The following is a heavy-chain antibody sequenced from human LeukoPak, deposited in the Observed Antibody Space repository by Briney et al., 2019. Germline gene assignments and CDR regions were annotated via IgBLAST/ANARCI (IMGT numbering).Heavy chain of an antibody. CDR1: GYTFNGYY. J-gene: IGHJ4*02. Sequence: ASVKVSCKASGYTFNGYYMHWVRQAPGQGLEWMGWINANSGATNYAQKSQGRVTMTRDTSISTAYMDLSRLRSDDTAVYYCARGGGGYSYGSDYWGQGTLVTVSS. D-gene: IGHD5-18*01. CDR3: ARGGGGYSYGSDY. V-gene: IGHV1-2*02. CDR2: INANSGAT.